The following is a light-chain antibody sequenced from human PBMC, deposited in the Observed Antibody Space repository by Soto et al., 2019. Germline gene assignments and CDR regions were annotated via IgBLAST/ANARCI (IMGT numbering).Light chain of an antibody. CDR3: QQRSNWPQK. J-gene: IGKJ1*01. Sequence: EIVLTQSPATLSLSPGERATLSCRASQNVANYLDWYQQKPGQAPRLLIYESSNRATGIAARFRGSGSGTDFTLTISSLEPEDFAVYYCQQRSNWPQKFGQGTKVDIK. CDR2: ESS. V-gene: IGKV3-11*01. CDR1: QNVANY.